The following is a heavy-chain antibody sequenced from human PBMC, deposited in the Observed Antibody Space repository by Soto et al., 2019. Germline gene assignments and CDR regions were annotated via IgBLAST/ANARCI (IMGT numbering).Heavy chain of an antibody. D-gene: IGHD3-10*01. CDR3: ARGVSNSGAYYTGPSAYDL. V-gene: IGHV1-69*06. Sequence: QVQLVQSGAVVKKPGSSVEVSCKASGGTFNGYGISWVRQAPGQGLEWMGGTVPVFDTSKYAPRFKGRVTITADNSTTTAYIEPTSARSEDTAIYFCARGVSNSGAYYTGPSAYDLWGQGTLVIVSS. CDR1: GGTFNGYG. J-gene: IGHJ3*01. CDR2: TVPVFDTS.